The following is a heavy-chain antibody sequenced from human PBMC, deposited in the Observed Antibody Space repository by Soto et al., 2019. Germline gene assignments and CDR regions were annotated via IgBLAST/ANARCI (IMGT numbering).Heavy chain of an antibody. CDR2: ITDSGDTV. CDR1: GFSFSNYN. V-gene: IGHV3-48*02. D-gene: IGHD3-3*01. Sequence: GGSLRLSXVASGFSFSNYNMNWVRQAPGKGLEWVSYITDSGDTVHYADSVRGRFTISRDNAESSLYLQMNSLRDEDTAVYFCARDFGHGYYLDYWGRGTLVTVSS. J-gene: IGHJ4*02. CDR3: ARDFGHGYYLDY.